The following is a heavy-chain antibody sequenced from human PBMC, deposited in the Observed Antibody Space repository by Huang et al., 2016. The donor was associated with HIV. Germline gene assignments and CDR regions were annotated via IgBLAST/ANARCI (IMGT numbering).Heavy chain of an antibody. J-gene: IGHJ6*03. V-gene: IGHV1-18*01. CDR2: ISVYNGNT. Sequence: QVQLVQSGAEVKKPGASVKVSCKASGYTFSSFGISWVRQAPGQGLEWVGWISVYNGNTKFAQKFQGRLPMTTDTSTSTAYMELRSLRSDDTAVYYCARGGGIQLWLLGYYYMDVWGNGTTVTVSS. CDR3: ARGGGIQLWLLGYYYMDV. D-gene: IGHD5-18*01. CDR1: GYTFSSFG.